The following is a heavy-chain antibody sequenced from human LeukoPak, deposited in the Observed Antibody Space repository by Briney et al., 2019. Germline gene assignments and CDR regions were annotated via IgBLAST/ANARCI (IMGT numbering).Heavy chain of an antibody. D-gene: IGHD5-24*01. V-gene: IGHV3-23*01. J-gene: IGHJ4*02. Sequence: GGSLGLSCAASGFTFSSYAMSWVRQAPGKGMEWVSAISGSGGSTYYADSVKGRLTISRDNSKNTLYLQMNSLRAEDTAVYYCAVEMATIDDYWGQGTLVTVSS. CDR3: AVEMATIDDY. CDR1: GFTFSSYA. CDR2: ISGSGGST.